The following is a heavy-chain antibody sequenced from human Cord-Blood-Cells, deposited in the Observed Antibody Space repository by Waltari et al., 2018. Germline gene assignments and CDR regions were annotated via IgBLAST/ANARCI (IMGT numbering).Heavy chain of an antibody. CDR3: ASVTYGSGSYYNYYYYGMDV. D-gene: IGHD3-10*01. CDR1: GFTFSSYS. V-gene: IGHV3-48*01. J-gene: IGHJ6*02. CDR2: ISSSSSTI. Sequence: EVQLVESGGGLVQPGGSLRLSCAASGFTFSSYSMNWVRQAPGKGLVWVSYISSSSSTIYYADSGKGRFNISRDNAKNSLYLQMNSLRAEDTAVYYCASVTYGSGSYYNYYYYGMDVWGQGTTVTVSS.